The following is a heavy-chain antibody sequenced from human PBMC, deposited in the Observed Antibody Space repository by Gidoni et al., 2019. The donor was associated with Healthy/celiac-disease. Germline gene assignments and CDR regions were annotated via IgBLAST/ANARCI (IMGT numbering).Heavy chain of an antibody. CDR2: IYYSGST. CDR1: GGSISSSSYY. J-gene: IGHJ4*02. CDR3: ARAYYYGSGLFDY. Sequence: QLQLQESGPGLVKPSETLSLTCTVSGGSISSSSYYWGWIRQPPGKGLEWIGSIYYSGSTYYNPSLKSRVTISVDTSKNQFSLKLSSVTAADTAVYYCARAYYYGSGLFDYWGQGTLVTVSS. D-gene: IGHD3-10*01. V-gene: IGHV4-39*01.